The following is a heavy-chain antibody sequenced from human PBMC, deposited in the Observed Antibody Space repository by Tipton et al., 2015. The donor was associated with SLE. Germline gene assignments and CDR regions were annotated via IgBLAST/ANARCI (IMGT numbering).Heavy chain of an antibody. CDR1: GGSMSNNNFF. Sequence: TLSLTCTVSGGSMSNNNFFWSWLRQHPGKGLEWIGFIDRSGRAYYNPSLKSPVTISVDTSKNQFSLRLRSVTAADTAVYYCAREVNVVSDSDAFGIWGRGTMVTVSS. CDR3: AREVNVVSDSDAFGI. CDR2: IDRSGRA. V-gene: IGHV4-31*01. D-gene: IGHD2-21*01. J-gene: IGHJ3*02.